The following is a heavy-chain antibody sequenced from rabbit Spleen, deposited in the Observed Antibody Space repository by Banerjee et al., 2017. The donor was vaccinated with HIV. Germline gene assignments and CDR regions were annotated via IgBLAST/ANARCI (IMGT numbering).Heavy chain of an antibody. J-gene: IGHJ4*01. D-gene: IGHD7-1*01. CDR3: VREAGYAGYGDGNL. CDR1: GIDLTNYN. Sequence: QSVEESGGRLVTPGTPLTLTCTVSGIDLTNYNMGWVRQAPGGGLEWIGIINLIGDTYYASWANGRFTISKSSTTVDLKITSPTTGDTATYFCVREAGYAGYGDGNLWGPGTLVTVS. V-gene: IGHV1S69*01. CDR2: INLIGDT.